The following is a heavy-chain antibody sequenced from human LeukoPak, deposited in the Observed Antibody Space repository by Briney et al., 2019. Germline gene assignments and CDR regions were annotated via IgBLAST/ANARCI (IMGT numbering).Heavy chain of an antibody. Sequence: SETLSLTCTVSGGSISSYYWSWIRQPAGKGLEWIGRIYTSGSTNYNPSLKSRVTMSVDTSKNQFSLKLSSVTAADTAVYYCARVLYYDSSGYYLDPWGQGTLVTVSS. J-gene: IGHJ5*02. CDR3: ARVLYYDSSGYYLDP. D-gene: IGHD3-22*01. V-gene: IGHV4-4*07. CDR1: GGSISSYY. CDR2: IYTSGST.